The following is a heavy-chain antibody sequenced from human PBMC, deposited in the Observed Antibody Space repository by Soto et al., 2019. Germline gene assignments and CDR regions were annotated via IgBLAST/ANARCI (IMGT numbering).Heavy chain of an antibody. D-gene: IGHD2-2*01. CDR3: ARARLDTPALEY. Sequence: QVQLVESGGGVVQPGRSLRLSCADSGFSFRSYAMHWVRQAPGKGLEWVAVMSYDGSDKDYADSVKGRFTISRDNSKNTLYLQMSSLTAEDTAVYYCARARLDTPALEYWGQGTLVTVSS. CDR2: MSYDGSDK. V-gene: IGHV3-30-3*01. J-gene: IGHJ4*02. CDR1: GFSFRSYA.